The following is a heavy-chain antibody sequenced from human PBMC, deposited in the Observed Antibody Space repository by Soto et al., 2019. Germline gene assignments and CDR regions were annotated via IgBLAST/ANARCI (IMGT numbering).Heavy chain of an antibody. CDR3: ARDLLHYDFWSGYSAYFYYGMDV. CDR2: ISDSGGTV. CDR1: GFTFSSYE. D-gene: IGHD3-3*01. J-gene: IGHJ6*02. Sequence: GSLRLSCGASGFTFSSYEMNLVRQAPGKGLEWVSYISDSGGTVYYADSVKGRFTVSRDNAQNSVYLQMDSLRTEDTAVYYCARDLLHYDFWSGYSAYFYYGMDVWGPGTTVTVPS. V-gene: IGHV3-48*03.